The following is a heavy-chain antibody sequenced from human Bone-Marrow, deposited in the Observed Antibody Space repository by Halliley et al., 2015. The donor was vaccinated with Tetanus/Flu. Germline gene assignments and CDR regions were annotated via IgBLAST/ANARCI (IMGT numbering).Heavy chain of an antibody. CDR1: GDSIRDATW. J-gene: IGHJ4*02. CDR2: ISHSGST. CDR3: ARESGIVVISLEEAHFDY. Sequence: SLRLSCTVSGDSIRDATWWSWVRQTPGKGLEWLGEISHSGSTNYNPALKSRVSLSVDKSKNQFSLTLTSVTTADTAVYYCARESGIVVISLEEAHFDYWGQGAQVTVSS. V-gene: IGHV4-4*02. D-gene: IGHD3-16*01.